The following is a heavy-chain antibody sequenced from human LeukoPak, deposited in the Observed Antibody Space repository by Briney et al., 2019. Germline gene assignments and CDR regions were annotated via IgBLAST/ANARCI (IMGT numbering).Heavy chain of an antibody. V-gene: IGHV4-61*05. CDR1: GGSISSSIYY. CDR3: ARRANSGSTKGAFDI. J-gene: IGHJ3*02. Sequence: KPSETLSLTCIVSGGSISSSIYYWAWVRQPPGKGLEWIGYIYYSGSTNYNPSLKSRVTISVDTSKNQFSLKLNSVTAADTAVYYCARRANSGSTKGAFDIWGQGTMVTVSS. D-gene: IGHD1-26*01. CDR2: IYYSGST.